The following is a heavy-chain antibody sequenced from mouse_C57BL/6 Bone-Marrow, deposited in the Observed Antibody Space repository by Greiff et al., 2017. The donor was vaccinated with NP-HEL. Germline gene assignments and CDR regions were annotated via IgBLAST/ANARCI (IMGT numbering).Heavy chain of an antibody. J-gene: IGHJ2*01. V-gene: IGHV1-63*01. CDR3: ARWRIRRFFDY. D-gene: IGHD2-12*01. CDR2: IYPGGGYT. CDR1: GYTFTNYW. Sequence: QVQLQQSGAELVRPGTSVKMSCKASGYTFTNYWIGWAKQRPGHGLEWIGYIYPGGGYTNYNEKFKGKATMTAATSSSTAFLQFSSLTSEDSAIYYCARWRIRRFFDYWGQGTTLTVSA.